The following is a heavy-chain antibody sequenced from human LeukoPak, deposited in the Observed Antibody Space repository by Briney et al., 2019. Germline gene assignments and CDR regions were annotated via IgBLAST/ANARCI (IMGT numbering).Heavy chain of an antibody. CDR3: ARDRDTPDFGIFDY. Sequence: GGSLRLSCAASGFTFSSYAMHWVRQAPGKGLEWVAVISYDGSNEYYADSVKGRFTTSRDNFKNTLYLQMNSLRAEDTAVYYCARDRDTPDFGIFDYWGQGTLVTVSS. CDR1: GFTFSSYA. CDR2: ISYDGSNE. J-gene: IGHJ4*02. V-gene: IGHV3-30-3*01. D-gene: IGHD3-3*01.